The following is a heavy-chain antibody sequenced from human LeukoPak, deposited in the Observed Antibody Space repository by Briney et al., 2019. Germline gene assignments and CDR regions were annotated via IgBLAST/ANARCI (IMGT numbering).Heavy chain of an antibody. V-gene: IGHV3-21*01. D-gene: IGHD3-3*01. CDR1: GFIFSDYS. Sequence: GGSLRLSCAASGFIFSDYSFNWVRQAPGKGLEWVSSISSGLIYIYYADSVKGRFTISRDNAKKSVFLQMNSLRAEDTAVYYCARDRDLGVGNWFDPWGQGTLVTVSS. CDR3: ARDRDLGVGNWFDP. J-gene: IGHJ5*02. CDR2: ISSGLIYI.